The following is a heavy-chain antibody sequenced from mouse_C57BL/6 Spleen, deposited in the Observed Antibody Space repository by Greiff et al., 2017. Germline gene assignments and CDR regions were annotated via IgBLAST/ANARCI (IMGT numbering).Heavy chain of an antibody. CDR3: ASGSSGAMDD. D-gene: IGHD1-1*01. J-gene: IGHJ4*01. V-gene: IGHV5-9*01. Sequence: EVKVEESGGGLVKPGGSLKLSCAASGFTFSSYTMSWVRQTPEKRLEWVATISGGGGNTYYPDSVKGRFTISRDNAKNTLYLQMSSLRSEDTALYYCASGSSGAMDDWGQGTSVTVSS. CDR2: ISGGGGNT. CDR1: GFTFSSYT.